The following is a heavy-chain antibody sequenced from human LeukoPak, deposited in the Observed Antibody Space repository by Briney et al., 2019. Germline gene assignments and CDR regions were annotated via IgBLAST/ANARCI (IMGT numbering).Heavy chain of an antibody. CDR1: GGSISTYY. D-gene: IGHD3-10*01. J-gene: IGHJ4*02. Sequence: PSETLSLTCTLSGGSISTYYWSWIRQPPGKGLEWIGEINHSGSTNYNPSLKSRVTISVDTSKNQFSLKLSSVTAADTAVYYCARGRYWGRPSLGAFDYWGQGTLVTVSS. V-gene: IGHV4-34*01. CDR2: INHSGST. CDR3: ARGRYWGRPSLGAFDY.